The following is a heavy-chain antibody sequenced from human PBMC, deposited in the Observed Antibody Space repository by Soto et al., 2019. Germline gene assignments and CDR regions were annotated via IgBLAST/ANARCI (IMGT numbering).Heavy chain of an antibody. CDR1: GYTFTSYY. J-gene: IGHJ4*02. CDR3: ARVHCGGDCYPYYFDY. V-gene: IGHV1-46*01. CDR2: INPSGGST. Sequence: ASVKVSCKASGYTFTSYYMHWVRQAPGQGLEWMGIINPSGGSTSYAQKFQGRVTMTRDTSTSTVYMELSSLRSEDTAVYYCARVHCGGDCYPYYFDYWGQGTQVTSPQ. D-gene: IGHD2-21*02.